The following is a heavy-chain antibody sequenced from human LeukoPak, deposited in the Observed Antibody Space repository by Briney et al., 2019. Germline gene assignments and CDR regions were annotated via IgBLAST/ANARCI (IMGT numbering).Heavy chain of an antibody. CDR3: AKGHYYGSGSLDY. CDR2: IGGRDGST. CDR1: GFTFSSYG. V-gene: IGHV3-23*01. Sequence: GGSLRLSCAASGFTFSSYGMSWVRQAPGKGLEWVSAIGGRDGSTYYADSVKGRFTISRDNSKNTLYVQMNSLRAEDTAVYYCAKGHYYGSGSLDYWGQGTWSPSPQ. D-gene: IGHD3-10*01. J-gene: IGHJ4*02.